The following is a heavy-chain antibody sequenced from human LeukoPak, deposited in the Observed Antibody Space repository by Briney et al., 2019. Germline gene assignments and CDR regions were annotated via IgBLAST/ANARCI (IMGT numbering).Heavy chain of an antibody. Sequence: PGGSLRLSCAASGFTFSSDSMNWVRQAPGKGLEWGSSISSSSSYIYYADSVKGRFTISRDNAKNSLYLQMNSLTAEDTAVYYCARGSALLLLTEYFQHWGQGNLVTVSS. D-gene: IGHD3-22*01. V-gene: IGHV3-21*01. CDR3: ARGSALLLLTEYFQH. J-gene: IGHJ1*01. CDR1: GFTFSSDS. CDR2: ISSSSSYI.